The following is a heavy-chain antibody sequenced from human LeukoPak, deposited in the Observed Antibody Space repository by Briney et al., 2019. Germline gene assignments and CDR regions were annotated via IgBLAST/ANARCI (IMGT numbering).Heavy chain of an antibody. Sequence: ASVKVSCTASGYTFTSYYMHWVRQAPGQGLEWMGIINPSGGSTSYAQRFQGRVTMTRDTSTSTVYMELSSLRSEDTAVYYCARDAETGYSSGWYYFDYWGQGTLVTVSS. CDR1: GYTFTSYY. V-gene: IGHV1-46*01. J-gene: IGHJ4*02. D-gene: IGHD6-19*01. CDR3: ARDAETGYSSGWYYFDY. CDR2: INPSGGST.